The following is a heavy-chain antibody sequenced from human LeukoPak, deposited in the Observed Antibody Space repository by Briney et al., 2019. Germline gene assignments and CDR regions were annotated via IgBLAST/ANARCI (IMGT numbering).Heavy chain of an antibody. CDR2: ISSGSSSL. J-gene: IGHJ4*02. Sequence: TGGSLRLSCAASGFTFSSYSMNWVRQAPGKGLEWVSYISSGSSSLYYADSVKGRFTISRDNAKNSLYLQMNSLRDEDTAVYYCARSPTVATPGAFDYWGQGNLVYVSS. D-gene: IGHD4-23*01. CDR3: ARSPTVATPGAFDY. V-gene: IGHV3-48*02. CDR1: GFTFSSYS.